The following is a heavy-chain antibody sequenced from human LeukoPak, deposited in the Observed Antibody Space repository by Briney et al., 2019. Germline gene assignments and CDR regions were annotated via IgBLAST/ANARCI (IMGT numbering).Heavy chain of an antibody. CDR1: GVSISSYY. V-gene: IGHV4-4*07. CDR2: IYIGGST. D-gene: IGHD3-22*01. J-gene: IGHJ5*02. Sequence: SETLSLTCSVPGVSISSYYWSWIRQPAGKGLEWIGRIYIGGSTNYNPSLKSRVTMSVDTSKNQFSLRLSSVTAADTAVYYCARSWLNQPYNWFDPWGQGTLVTVSS. CDR3: ARSWLNQPYNWFDP.